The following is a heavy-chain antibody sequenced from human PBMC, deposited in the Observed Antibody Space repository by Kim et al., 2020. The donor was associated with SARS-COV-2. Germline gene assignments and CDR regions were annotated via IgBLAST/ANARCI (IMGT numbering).Heavy chain of an antibody. D-gene: IGHD3-22*01. V-gene: IGHV4-39*01. CDR2: IYYSGST. CDR3: ARHIGYYYDSSGYYFDY. J-gene: IGHJ4*02. CDR1: GGSISSSSYY. Sequence: SETLSLTCTVSGGSISSSSYYWGWIRQPPGKGLEWIGSIYYSGSTYYNPSLKSRVTISVDTSKNQFSLKLSSVTAADTAVYYCARHIGYYYDSSGYYFDYWGQGTLVTVSS.